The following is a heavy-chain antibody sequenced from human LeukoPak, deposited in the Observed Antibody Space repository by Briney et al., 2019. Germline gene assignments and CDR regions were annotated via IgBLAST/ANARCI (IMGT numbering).Heavy chain of an antibody. CDR1: GFTFSSYS. CDR3: ARDPSYCSSTSCYVFDY. D-gene: IGHD2-2*01. V-gene: IGHV3-21*01. CDR2: ISSSSSYI. Sequence: GGSLRLSCAASGFTFSSYSMNWVRQAPGKGLEWVSSISSSSSYIYYADSVKGRFTISSDNAKNSLYLQMNSLRAEDTAVYYCARDPSYCSSTSCYVFDYWGQGTLVTVSS. J-gene: IGHJ4*02.